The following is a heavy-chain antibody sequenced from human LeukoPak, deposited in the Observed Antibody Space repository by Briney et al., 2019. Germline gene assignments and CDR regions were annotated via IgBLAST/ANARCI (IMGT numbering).Heavy chain of an antibody. J-gene: IGHJ4*02. CDR1: GFTVSSNY. Sequence: AGGSLRLSCAASGFTVSSNYMSWVRQAPGKGLEWVSVIYSGGSTYYADSVKGRFTISRDNSKNTLYLQMNSLRAEDTAVYYCARIPSSMDYFDYWGQGTLVTVSS. CDR3: ARIPSSMDYFDY. CDR2: IYSGGST. V-gene: IGHV3-66*01. D-gene: IGHD2-21*01.